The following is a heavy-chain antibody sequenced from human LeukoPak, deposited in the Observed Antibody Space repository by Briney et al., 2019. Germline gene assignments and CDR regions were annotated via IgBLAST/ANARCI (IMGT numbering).Heavy chain of an antibody. J-gene: IGHJ4*02. CDR3: VRVSCTNGVCYGFDY. D-gene: IGHD2-8*01. CDR2: IKQDGSEK. CDR1: GFTFSRYL. V-gene: IGHV3-7*01. Sequence: TGGSLRLSCAASGFTFSRYLISWVRQAPGKGLEWVANIKQDGSEKYYVDSVKGRFTISRDNAKNSLYLQMNSLRGEDTAVYYCVRVSCTNGVCYGFDYWGQGTLVTVSS.